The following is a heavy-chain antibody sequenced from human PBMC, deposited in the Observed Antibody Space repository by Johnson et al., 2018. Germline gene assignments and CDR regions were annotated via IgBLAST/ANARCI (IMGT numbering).Heavy chain of an antibody. J-gene: IGHJ3*02. CDR3: ARESESDAFDI. V-gene: IGHV3-21*01. Sequence: YADSMKGRFTISRDNAKNSLYLQMNSLRAEDTAVYYCARESESDAFDIWGQGTMVTVSS.